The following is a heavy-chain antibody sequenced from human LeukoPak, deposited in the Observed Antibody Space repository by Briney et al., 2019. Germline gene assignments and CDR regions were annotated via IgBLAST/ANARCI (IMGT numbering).Heavy chain of an antibody. Sequence: GGSLRLSCAASGFTVSSNYMSWVRQAPGKGLEWVSVIYSGGSTYYADSVKGRFTISRDNSKNTLYLQMNSLRAEDTAVYYCARDLKIGQLWVLGPFDYWGQGTLVTVSS. D-gene: IGHD5-18*01. J-gene: IGHJ4*02. V-gene: IGHV3-66*01. CDR1: GFTVSSNY. CDR3: ARDLKIGQLWVLGPFDY. CDR2: IYSGGST.